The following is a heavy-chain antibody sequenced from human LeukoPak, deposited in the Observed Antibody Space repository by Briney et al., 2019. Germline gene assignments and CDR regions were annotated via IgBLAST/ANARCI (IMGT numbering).Heavy chain of an antibody. J-gene: IGHJ5*02. CDR3: ARGGVPLAAAGTYWFDP. CDR1: GYTFTSYD. Sequence: ASVKVSCKASGYTFTSYDINWVRQATGQGLEWMGLMNPNSGNTGYAQKFQGRVTMTRNTSISTAYMELSSLRSEDTAVYYCARGGVPLAAAGTYWFDPWGQGTLVTVSS. D-gene: IGHD6-13*01. CDR2: MNPNSGNT. V-gene: IGHV1-8*01.